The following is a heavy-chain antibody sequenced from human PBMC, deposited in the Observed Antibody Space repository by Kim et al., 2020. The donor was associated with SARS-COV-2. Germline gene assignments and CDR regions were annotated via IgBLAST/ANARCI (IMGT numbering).Heavy chain of an antibody. CDR3: AGQYYYGSGAFDY. V-gene: IGHV5-51*01. J-gene: IGHJ4*02. Sequence: YSPSFQGQVTISADKSISTAYLQWSSLKASDTAMYYCAGQYYYGSGAFDYWGQGTLVTVSS. D-gene: IGHD3-10*01.